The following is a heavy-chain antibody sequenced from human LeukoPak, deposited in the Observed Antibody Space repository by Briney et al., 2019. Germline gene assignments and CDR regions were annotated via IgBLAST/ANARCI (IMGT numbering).Heavy chain of an antibody. D-gene: IGHD3-16*01. CDR1: GGSISSYY. CDR2: IYYSGST. V-gene: IGHV4-59*01. J-gene: IGHJ4*02. CDR3: ARGGASDY. Sequence: PSETLSLTCTVSGGSISSYYWSWIRQPPGKGLEWIGYIYYSGSTNHNPSLKSRVTISVDTSKNQFSLKLSSVTAADTAVYYCARGGASDYWGQGTLVTVSS.